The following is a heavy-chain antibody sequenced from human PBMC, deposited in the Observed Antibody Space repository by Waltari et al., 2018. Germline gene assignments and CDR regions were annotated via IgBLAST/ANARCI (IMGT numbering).Heavy chain of an antibody. CDR1: GFTFSIYE. CDR3: ARPSTEYYYYYYYMDV. Sequence: EVQVVESGGGWVQPGGSLRLSGEASGFTFSIYEMQWVRQAPGRGLEWISSIDNSGSTMYYADSVKGRFTISRDNAKSSLFLQMNSLRAEDTAVYYCARPSTEYYYYYYYMDVWGKGTTVTVS. CDR2: IDNSGSTM. V-gene: IGHV3-48*03. J-gene: IGHJ6*03.